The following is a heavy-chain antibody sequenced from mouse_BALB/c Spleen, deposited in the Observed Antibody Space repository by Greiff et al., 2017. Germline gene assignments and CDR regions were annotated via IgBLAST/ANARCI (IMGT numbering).Heavy chain of an antibody. CDR3: ARRDYYGSSNAMDY. J-gene: IGHJ4*01. CDR2: INPSSGYT. D-gene: IGHD1-1*01. CDR1: GYTFTSYT. Sequence: VQLQQSGAELARPGASVKLSCKASGYTFTSYTMHWVKQRPGQGLEWIGYINPSSGYTEYNQKFKDKTTLTADKSSSTAYMQLSSLTSEDSAVYYCARRDYYGSSNAMDYWGQGTSVTVSS. V-gene: IGHV1-4*02.